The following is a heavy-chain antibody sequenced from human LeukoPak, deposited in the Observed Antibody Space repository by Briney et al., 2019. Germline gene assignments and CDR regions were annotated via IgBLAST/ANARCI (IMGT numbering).Heavy chain of an antibody. CDR2: ISGSGGST. J-gene: IGHJ5*02. D-gene: IGHD2-21*02. CDR3: AKDASLAYCGGDCYSGVS. Sequence: GGSLRLSCAASGFTFSSYAMSWVRQAPGKGLEWVSAISGSGGSTYYADSVKGRFTISRDNSKNTLYLQMNSLRAEDTAVYYCAKDASLAYCGGDCYSGVSWGQGTLVTVSS. CDR1: GFTFSSYA. V-gene: IGHV3-23*01.